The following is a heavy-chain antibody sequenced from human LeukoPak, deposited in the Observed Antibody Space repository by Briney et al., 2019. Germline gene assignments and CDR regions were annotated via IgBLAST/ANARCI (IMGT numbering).Heavy chain of an antibody. CDR1: GGSISSYY. CDR3: ARGDYYGSGRLRGWFDP. D-gene: IGHD3-10*01. J-gene: IGHJ5*02. V-gene: IGHV4-59*08. Sequence: PSETLSLTCTVSGGSISSYYWSWVRQPPGEGLEWIGDIYYSGSTNYNPSLKSRVTISVDTSKNQFSLKLSSVTAADTAVYYCARGDYYGSGRLRGWFDPWGQGTLVTVSS. CDR2: IYYSGST.